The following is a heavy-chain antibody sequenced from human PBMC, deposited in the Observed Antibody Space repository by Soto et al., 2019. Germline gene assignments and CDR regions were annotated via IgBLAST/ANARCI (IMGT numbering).Heavy chain of an antibody. CDR3: AKGGPDSFCSGGRCYFDY. D-gene: IGHD2-15*01. CDR2: ISWNSNII. J-gene: IGHJ4*02. Sequence: VQLVESGGGLVQPGRSLRLSCAASGFTFDDYAMHWVRRVPGKGLEWVSSISWNSNIIGYADSVKGRFTISRDNAKNSLYLQMNSLRPEDTALYYCAKGGPDSFCSGGRCYFDYWGQGTLVTVSS. V-gene: IGHV3-9*01. CDR1: GFTFDDYA.